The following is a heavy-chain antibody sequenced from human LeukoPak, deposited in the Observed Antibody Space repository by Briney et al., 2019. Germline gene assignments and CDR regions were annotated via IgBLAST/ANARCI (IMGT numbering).Heavy chain of an antibody. D-gene: IGHD2-21*02. CDR2: IIPIFGTA. CDR1: GYTFTSYG. CDR3: TIGGGDQPDFDI. Sequence: ASVKVSCKASGYTFTSYGISWVRQAPGQGLEWMGGIIPIFGTANYAQKFQGRVTITADESTSTAYMELSSLRSEDTAVYYCTIGGGDQPDFDIWGQGTMVTVSS. V-gene: IGHV1-69*13. J-gene: IGHJ3*02.